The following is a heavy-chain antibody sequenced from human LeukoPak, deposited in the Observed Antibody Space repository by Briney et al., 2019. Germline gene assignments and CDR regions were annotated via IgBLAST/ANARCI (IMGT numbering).Heavy chain of an antibody. V-gene: IGHV4-34*01. J-gene: IGHJ3*02. CDR1: GGSFSGYY. CDR2: INHSGST. D-gene: IGHD3-10*01. CDR3: ARGYYYGSGINAFDI. Sequence: PSETLSLTCAVYGGSFSGYYWSWIRQPPGKGLEWIGEINHSGSTNYNPSLKSRVTISVDTSKNQFSLKLSSVTAADTAAYYCARGYYYGSGINAFDIWGQGTMVTVSS.